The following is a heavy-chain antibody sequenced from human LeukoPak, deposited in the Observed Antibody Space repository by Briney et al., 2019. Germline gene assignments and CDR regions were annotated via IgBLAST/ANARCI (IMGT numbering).Heavy chain of an antibody. CDR3: ARESSESFDI. V-gene: IGHV3-21*01. Sequence: PGGSLRLSCAASGFTFTSHSMNWVRQAPGKGLEWVSSIGSRSTSIYYADSVNGRFTISRDNAKNSLYLQMNSLRAEDTAVYYCARESSESFDIWGQGTMVTVSS. J-gene: IGHJ3*02. CDR1: GFTFTSHS. D-gene: IGHD6-25*01. CDR2: IGSRSTSI.